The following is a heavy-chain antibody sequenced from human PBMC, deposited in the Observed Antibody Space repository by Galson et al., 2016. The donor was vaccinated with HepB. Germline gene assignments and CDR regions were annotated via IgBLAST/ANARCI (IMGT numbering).Heavy chain of an antibody. CDR1: GFTFSDYY. CDR3: ARDRGIRITFGDPLSYTFDY. J-gene: IGHJ4*02. D-gene: IGHD3-16*01. V-gene: IGHV3-11*06. CDR2: ITSSSSYT. Sequence: SLRLSCAASGFTFSDYYMSWFRQAPGKGLEWVSYITSSSSYTNYADSVKGRFTISRDNSKNTLYLQMNSLRAEDTAVYYCARDRGIRITFGDPLSYTFDYWGQGTLVTVSS.